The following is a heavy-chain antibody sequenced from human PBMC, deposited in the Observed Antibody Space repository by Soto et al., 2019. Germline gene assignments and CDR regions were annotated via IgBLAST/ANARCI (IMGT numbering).Heavy chain of an antibody. CDR3: ASGRVAGLFRDS. V-gene: IGHV4-31*03. J-gene: IGHJ5*01. Sequence: QVQLQESGPGLVKPSQTLSLTCTVSGGSISSEGSYWTWIRQHPGKDLEWSGYIYSSRNTYSNPSLMSRVSISMDTSRNEFSLKLASLTAADTAIYFCASGRVAGLFRDSWGQGTLVTVSS. CDR2: IYSSRNT. CDR1: GGSISSEGSY.